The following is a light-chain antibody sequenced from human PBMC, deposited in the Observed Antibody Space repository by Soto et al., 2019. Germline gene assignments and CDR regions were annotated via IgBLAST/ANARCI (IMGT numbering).Light chain of an antibody. CDR2: EVS. J-gene: IGLJ2*01. Sequence: QSALTQPASVSGSPGQSITISCTGTSSDVGGYNYVSWYQQHPGKAPKLMIYEVSNRPSGVSNRFSGSKSGNTASLTISGLQAEDEADYYCSSYTSSSFVVFGGGPKLPVL. V-gene: IGLV2-14*01. CDR1: SSDVGGYNY. CDR3: SSYTSSSFVV.